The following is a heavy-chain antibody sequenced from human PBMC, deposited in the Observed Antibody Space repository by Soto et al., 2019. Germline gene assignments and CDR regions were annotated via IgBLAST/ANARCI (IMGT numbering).Heavy chain of an antibody. J-gene: IGHJ6*02. CDR3: ARDLGSGSSFQYGMDV. V-gene: IGHV1-69*08. CDR1: GGTFSSYT. CDR2: IIPILGIA. D-gene: IGHD3-10*01. Sequence: QVQLVQSGAEVKKPGSSVKVSCKASGGTFSSYTISWVRQAPGQGLEWMGRIIPILGIANYAQKCQGRVTITADKSTSTDYMELSSLRSEDTAVYYCARDLGSGSSFQYGMDVWGQGTTVTVSS.